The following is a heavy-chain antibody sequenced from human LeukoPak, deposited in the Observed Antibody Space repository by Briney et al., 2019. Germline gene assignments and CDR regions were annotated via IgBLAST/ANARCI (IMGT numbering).Heavy chain of an antibody. CDR2: ISAYNGNT. J-gene: IGHJ6*02. V-gene: IGHV1-18*01. CDR3: ARSVATMVYYYYGMDV. CDR1: GFTFTSSA. D-gene: IGHD5-12*01. Sequence: ASVKVSCKASGFTFTSSAVQWVRQAPGQGLEWMGWISAYNGNTNYAQKLQGRVTMTTDTSTSTAYMELRSLRSDDTAVYYCARSVATMVYYYYGMDVWGQGTTVTVSS.